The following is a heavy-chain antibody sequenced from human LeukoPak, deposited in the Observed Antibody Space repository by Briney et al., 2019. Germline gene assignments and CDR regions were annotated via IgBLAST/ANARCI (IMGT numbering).Heavy chain of an antibody. CDR1: RFTFSNYG. Sequence: PGGSLRLSCAASRFTFSNYGMHWVRQAPGKGLEWVAFIRYDGSNKYYADSVKGRFTISRDNSKNTLYLQMNSLRTEDTAIYYCAKEIWPTVNTPGRTYFDYWGQGSLVTVSS. D-gene: IGHD4-17*01. J-gene: IGHJ4*02. V-gene: IGHV3-30*02. CDR2: IRYDGSNK. CDR3: AKEIWPTVNTPGRTYFDY.